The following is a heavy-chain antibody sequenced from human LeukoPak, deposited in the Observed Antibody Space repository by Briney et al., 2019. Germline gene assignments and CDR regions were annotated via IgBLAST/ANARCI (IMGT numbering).Heavy chain of an antibody. CDR1: GGSISSSSYY. D-gene: IGHD3-22*01. CDR2: IYYSGST. J-gene: IGHJ6*03. Sequence: SETLSLTCTVSGGSISSSSYYWGWIRKPPGKGLEWIGSIYYSGSTYYNPSLKSRVTISVDTSKNQFSLKLSSVTAADTAVYYCATPGYYYDSSGSHYYYYYYMDVWGKGTTVTVSS. V-gene: IGHV4-39*07. CDR3: ATPGYYYDSSGSHYYYYYYMDV.